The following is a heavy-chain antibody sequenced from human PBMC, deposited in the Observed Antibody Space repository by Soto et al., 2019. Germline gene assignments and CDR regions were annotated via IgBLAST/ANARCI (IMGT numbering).Heavy chain of an antibody. CDR1: GFTFTDSA. CDR2: IRNKVNTYAT. CDR3: SRRRDWTATDPLDY. Sequence: EVQLVESGGGLVQPGGSLKLSCAASGFTFTDSAIHWVRQASGKGPEWVGRIRNKVNTYATAYAASVKGRFTISRDDATGTTYLQMNRLTTEDTAVYYCSRRRDWTATDPLDYWGQGTLVTVSS. J-gene: IGHJ4*02. D-gene: IGHD2-21*01. V-gene: IGHV3-73*02.